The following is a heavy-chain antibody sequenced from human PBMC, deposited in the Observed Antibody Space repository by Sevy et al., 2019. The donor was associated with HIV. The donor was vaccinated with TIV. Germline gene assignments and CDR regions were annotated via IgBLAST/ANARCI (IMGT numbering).Heavy chain of an antibody. CDR3: ARRGVLMVYAMGEYFDY. J-gene: IGHJ4*02. Sequence: SETLSLTCTVSGGSISSSSYYWGWIRQPPGKGLEWIGSIYYSGSTYYNPSLKSRVTISVDTSKNQFSLKLSSVTAADTAVYYCARRGVLMVYAMGEYFDYWGQGTLVTVSS. CDR1: GGSISSSSYY. CDR2: IYYSGST. D-gene: IGHD2-8*01. V-gene: IGHV4-39*01.